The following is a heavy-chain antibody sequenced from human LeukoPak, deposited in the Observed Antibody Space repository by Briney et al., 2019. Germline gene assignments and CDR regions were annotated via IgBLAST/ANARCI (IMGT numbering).Heavy chain of an antibody. D-gene: IGHD6-19*01. Sequence: SETLSLTCTVSGGSIISSSYYWGWIRQPQGKGLEWIGSIYHSGSTYYSPSLKSRVTISVDTSKNQFSLKLSSVTAADTAVYYCAIRYSSDSSPYFDYWGQGTLVTVSS. CDR3: AIRYSSDSSPYFDY. J-gene: IGHJ4*02. V-gene: IGHV4-39*01. CDR1: GGSIISSSYY. CDR2: IYHSGST.